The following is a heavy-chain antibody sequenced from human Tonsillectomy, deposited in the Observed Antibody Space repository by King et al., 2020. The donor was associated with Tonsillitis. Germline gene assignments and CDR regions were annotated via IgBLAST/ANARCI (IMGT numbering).Heavy chain of an antibody. J-gene: IGHJ6*03. Sequence: VQLVESGGGLVQPGGSLRLSCAASGFTFSSYEMNWVRQAPGKGLEWVSYISSGGSTENYADSVMGRFTISRDNTKKSLYLQMKSLRAEDTAVYYCARDQSSYYYIDVWGKGTTVTVSS. CDR1: GFTFSSYE. CDR2: ISSGGSTE. CDR3: ARDQSSYYYIDV. V-gene: IGHV3-48*03.